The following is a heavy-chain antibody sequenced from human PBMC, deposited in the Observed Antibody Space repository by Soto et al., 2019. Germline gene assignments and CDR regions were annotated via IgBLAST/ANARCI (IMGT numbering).Heavy chain of an antibody. J-gene: IGHJ5*02. CDR2: IYVTGAV. D-gene: IGHD2-21*01. Sequence: TLSLTCSVSVAALNSGNYYWSWIHQVPGKGLEWIGHIYVTGAVDYNPSLRDRITISQDTSERQFSLNLRLVTAADTAVYYCARLRIATNNYKWFDPWGQGTLVTVSS. CDR3: ARLRIATNNYKWFDP. CDR1: VAALNSGNYY. V-gene: IGHV4-31*03.